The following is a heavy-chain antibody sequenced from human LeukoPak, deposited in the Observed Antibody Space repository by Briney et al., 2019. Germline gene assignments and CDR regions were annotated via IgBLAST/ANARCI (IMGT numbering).Heavy chain of an antibody. CDR3: AKEGAVDIVATFYFDY. CDR2: ISYDGSNK. V-gene: IGHV3-30*18. Sequence: GGSLRLSCAASGFTFSSYGMHWVRQAPGKGLEWVAVISYDGSNKYYADSVKGRFTVSRDNSKNTLYLQMNSLRAEDTAVYYCAKEGAVDIVATFYFDYWGQGTLVTVSS. D-gene: IGHD5-12*01. CDR1: GFTFSSYG. J-gene: IGHJ4*02.